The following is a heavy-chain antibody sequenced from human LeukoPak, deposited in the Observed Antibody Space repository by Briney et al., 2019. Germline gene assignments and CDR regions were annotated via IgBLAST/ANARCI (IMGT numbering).Heavy chain of an antibody. CDR1: GGTFSSYA. CDR2: IIPIFGTA. CDR3: ARVDPACGTSCAEFDY. Sequence: SVKVSCKASGGTFSSYAISWVRQAPGQGLEWMGRIIPIFGTANYAQKLQGRVTTTTDTSTSTAYMELRSLRSDDTAVYYCARVDPACGTSCAEFDYWGQGTLVTVSS. D-gene: IGHD2-2*01. J-gene: IGHJ4*02. V-gene: IGHV1-69*05.